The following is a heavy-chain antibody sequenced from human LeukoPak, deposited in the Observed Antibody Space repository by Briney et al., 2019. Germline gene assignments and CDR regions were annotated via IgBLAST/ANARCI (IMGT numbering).Heavy chain of an antibody. CDR2: TSAYNGNT. V-gene: IGHV1-18*01. J-gene: IGHJ5*02. D-gene: IGHD6-13*01. Sequence: ASVKVSCKASGYTFTSYGISWVRQAPGQGLEWMGWTSAYNGNTNYAQKLQGRVTMTTDTATSTAYMELRSLRSDDTAVYYCAICPGKEQVVSWFDPGGQGTLVTVSS. CDR1: GYTFTSYG. CDR3: AICPGKEQVVSWFDP.